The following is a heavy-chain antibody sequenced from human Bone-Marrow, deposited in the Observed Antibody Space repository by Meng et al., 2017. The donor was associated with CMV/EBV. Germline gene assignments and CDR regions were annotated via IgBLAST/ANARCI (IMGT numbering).Heavy chain of an antibody. D-gene: IGHD3-22*01. Sequence: GESLKISCAASGFTLSSYAMSWVRQAPGKGLQWVAVIYSGDGTTYYADSVKGRFTISRDNSKNTLYLQMSSLRAEDTAIYYCARADMRVVVTTILVFGSFDYWGQGALVTVSS. CDR3: ARADMRVVVTTILVFGSFDY. J-gene: IGHJ4*02. V-gene: IGHV3-23*03. CDR1: GFTLSSYA. CDR2: IYSGDGTT.